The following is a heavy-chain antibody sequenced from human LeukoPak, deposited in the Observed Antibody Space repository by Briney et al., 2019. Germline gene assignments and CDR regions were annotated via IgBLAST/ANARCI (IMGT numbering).Heavy chain of an antibody. V-gene: IGHV3-53*01. CDR1: GFTVSSNY. J-gene: IGHJ3*02. D-gene: IGHD3-22*01. Sequence: GSLRLSCAASGFTVSSNYMSWVRQAPGKGLEWASVIYSGGSTYYADSVKGRFTISRDNSKNTLYLQMNSLRAEDTAVYYCARDRAVSYDSSGYYRAFDIWGQGTMVTVSS. CDR3: ARDRAVSYDSSGYYRAFDI. CDR2: IYSGGST.